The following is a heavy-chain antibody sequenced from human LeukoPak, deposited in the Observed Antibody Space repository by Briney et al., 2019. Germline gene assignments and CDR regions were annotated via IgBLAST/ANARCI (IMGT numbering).Heavy chain of an antibody. V-gene: IGHV1-69*04. J-gene: IGHJ4*02. Sequence: SVKVSCKASGGTFSSYAISWVRQAPGQGLEWMGRIIPILGIANYAQKFQGRVTITADKSTSTAYMELSSLRSEDTAVYYCXXXXXFGELYGPLDYWGQGTLVTVSS. CDR1: GGTFSSYA. CDR3: XXXXXFGELYGPLDY. CDR2: IIPILGIA. D-gene: IGHD3-10*01.